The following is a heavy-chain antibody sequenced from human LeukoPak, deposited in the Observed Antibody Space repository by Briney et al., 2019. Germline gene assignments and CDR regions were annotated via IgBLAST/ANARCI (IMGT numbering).Heavy chain of an antibody. Sequence: SETLSLTCAVYGVSFSGYYWSWIRQPPGKGLEWIGEINHSGSTNYNPSLKSRVTISVDTSKSQFPLKLSSVTAADTAVYYCAELELGYWGQGTLVTVSS. CDR1: GVSFSGYY. D-gene: IGHD1-7*01. J-gene: IGHJ4*02. V-gene: IGHV4-34*01. CDR3: AELELGY. CDR2: INHSGST.